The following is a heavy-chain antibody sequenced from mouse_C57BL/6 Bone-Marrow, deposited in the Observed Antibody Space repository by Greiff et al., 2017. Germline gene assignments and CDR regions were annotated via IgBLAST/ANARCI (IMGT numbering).Heavy chain of an antibody. CDR2: IDPENGDT. V-gene: IGHV14-4*01. CDR3: TTCSYDYPFAY. D-gene: IGHD2-4*01. Sequence: VQLQQSGAEPVRPGASVKLSCTASGFNIKDDYMHWVKQRPEQGLEWIGWIDPENGDTEYASKFQGKATITADTSSNTAYLQLSSLTSEDTAVYYCTTCSYDYPFAYWGQGTLVTVSA. CDR1: GFNIKDDY. J-gene: IGHJ3*01.